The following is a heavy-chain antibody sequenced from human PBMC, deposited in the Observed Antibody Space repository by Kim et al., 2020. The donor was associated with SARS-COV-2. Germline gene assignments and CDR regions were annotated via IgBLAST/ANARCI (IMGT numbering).Heavy chain of an antibody. Sequence: STTYNPSLKSRVTISVDTSKNQFSLKLGSVTAADTAVYYCAREIKGGVDYWGQGTLVTVSS. CDR3: AREIKGGVDY. V-gene: IGHV4-59*01. J-gene: IGHJ4*02. CDR2: ST. D-gene: IGHD3-16*01.